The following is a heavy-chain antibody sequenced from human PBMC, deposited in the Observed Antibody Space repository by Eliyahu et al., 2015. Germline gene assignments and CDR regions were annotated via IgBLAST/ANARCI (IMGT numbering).Heavy chain of an antibody. V-gene: IGHV4-4*09. CDR1: SDSIGRSY. CDR3: AQYGDSVPYYFDF. CDR2: IYNIGST. Sequence: QVQVRASGPGLVKPSETLSLTCTVSSDSIGRSYWAWIRQPPGKGLEWIGYIYNIGSTNYNPSLKSRLSISLDMSENQVSLKLHSVTAADTAIYYCAQYGDSVPYYFDFWGQGALVTVSS. D-gene: IGHD2-21*01. J-gene: IGHJ4*02.